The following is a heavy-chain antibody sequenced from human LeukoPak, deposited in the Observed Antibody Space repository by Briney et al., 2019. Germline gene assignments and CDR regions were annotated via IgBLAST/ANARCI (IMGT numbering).Heavy chain of an antibody. CDR3: ARDGVPRSYYYDSSGYGEFDY. V-gene: IGHV3-74*01. Sequence: PGGSLRLSCAASGFTFSTYWMHWVRQAPGKGLVWVSRINSDGSSTSYADYVKGRFTISRDNAKNTLYLQMNSLRAEDTAVYYCARDGVPRSYYYDSSGYGEFDYWGQGTLVTVSS. D-gene: IGHD3-22*01. CDR1: GFTFSTYW. J-gene: IGHJ4*02. CDR2: INSDGSST.